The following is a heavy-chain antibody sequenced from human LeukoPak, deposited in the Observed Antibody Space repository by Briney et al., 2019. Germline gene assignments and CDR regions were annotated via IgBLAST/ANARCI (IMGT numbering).Heavy chain of an antibody. J-gene: IGHJ4*02. CDR2: INSDGSST. Sequence: GGSLRLSCAASGFTFSSYWVHWVRQALGKGLVWVSRINSDGSSTSYADSVKGRFTISRDNAKNTLYLQMNSLRAEDTAVYYCARGDGYNTEFADYWGQGTLVTVSS. CDR3: ARGDGYNTEFADY. V-gene: IGHV3-74*01. D-gene: IGHD5-24*01. CDR1: GFTFSSYW.